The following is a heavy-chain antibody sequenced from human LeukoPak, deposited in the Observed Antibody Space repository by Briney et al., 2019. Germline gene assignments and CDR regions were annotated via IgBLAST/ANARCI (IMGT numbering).Heavy chain of an antibody. Sequence: SETLSLTCTVSGGSISRYYWSWIRQPPGKGLEWIGYIYYSGTTNYNPSLKSRVTISVDTSKDQFSLKLSSVTAADTAVYYCAREGGPYRPLDYSGQGTLVTVSS. V-gene: IGHV4-59*12. CDR2: IYYSGTT. J-gene: IGHJ4*02. CDR1: GGSISRYY. CDR3: AREGGPYRPLDY.